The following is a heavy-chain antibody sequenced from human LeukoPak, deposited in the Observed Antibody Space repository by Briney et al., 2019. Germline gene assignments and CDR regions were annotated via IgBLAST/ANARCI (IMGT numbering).Heavy chain of an antibody. CDR3: ANPFSTPRSNYYIDV. J-gene: IGHJ6*03. Sequence: PGGSLRLFCAASGFTFSSYAMSWVRQAPGKGLEWVSAISGSGGSTYYADSVKGRFTISRDNSKSTLYLQMNSLRAEDTAVYYCANPFSTPRSNYYIDVWGKGTTVTVSS. CDR2: ISGSGGST. V-gene: IGHV3-23*01. CDR1: GFTFSSYA. D-gene: IGHD2-2*01.